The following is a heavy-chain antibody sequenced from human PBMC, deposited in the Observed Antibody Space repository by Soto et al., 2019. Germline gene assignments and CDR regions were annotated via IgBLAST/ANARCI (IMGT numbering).Heavy chain of an antibody. Sequence: SETLSLTCTVSGASISIYYWSWIRQTPGKGPEWLGHFYYTGRTTYNPSLKSRVTILADTSKNQFSLKLTSVTAADTAVYYCARGMTTVIPYFDYWGQGALVTVSS. J-gene: IGHJ4*02. CDR1: GASISIYY. CDR3: ARGMTTVIPYFDY. V-gene: IGHV4-59*01. D-gene: IGHD4-17*01. CDR2: FYYTGRT.